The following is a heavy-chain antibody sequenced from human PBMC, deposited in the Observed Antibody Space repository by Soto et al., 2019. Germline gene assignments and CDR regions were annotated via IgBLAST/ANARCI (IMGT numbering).Heavy chain of an antibody. CDR3: VKDLNYDFWSGYNYYAMEI. CDR1: VFTFNSYS. CDR2: ISVNGRKT. Sequence: PGGSLRFSCVASVFTFNSYSMSWVRQAPGKGLECFAGISVNGRKTPYADSVKGRFTISRDNSKKTLFLQLTSLRVDETAVYYCVKDLNYDFWSGYNYYAMEIWGQGNTVTVSS. J-gene: IGHJ6*02. V-gene: IGHV3-23*01. D-gene: IGHD3-3*01.